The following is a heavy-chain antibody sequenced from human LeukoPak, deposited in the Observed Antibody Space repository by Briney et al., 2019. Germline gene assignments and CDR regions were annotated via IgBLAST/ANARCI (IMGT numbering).Heavy chain of an antibody. J-gene: IGHJ4*02. D-gene: IGHD2-21*01. CDR1: GGSISSYY. V-gene: IGHV4-59*01. Sequence: SETLSLTCTVSGGSISSYYWSWIRQPPGKGLEWIGYIYYSGSTNYNPSLKSRVTISVDTSKNQFSLKLSSVTAADTAVYYCARAALWASDYWGQGTLVTVSS. CDR2: IYYSGST. CDR3: ARAALWASDY.